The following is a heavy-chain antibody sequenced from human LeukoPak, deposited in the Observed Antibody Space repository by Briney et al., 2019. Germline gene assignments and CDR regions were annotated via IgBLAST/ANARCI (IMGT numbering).Heavy chain of an antibody. CDR3: ASRVYAQDRQFDY. CDR1: GGTFSSYA. CDR2: IIPIFGTA. D-gene: IGHD2-8*01. J-gene: IGHJ4*02. V-gene: IGHV1-69*13. Sequence: ASVKVSCKASGGTFSSYAISWVRQAPGQGLEWMGGIIPIFGTANYTQKFQGRVTITADESTSTAYMELSSLRSEDTAVYYCASRVYAQDRQFDYWGQGTLVTVSS.